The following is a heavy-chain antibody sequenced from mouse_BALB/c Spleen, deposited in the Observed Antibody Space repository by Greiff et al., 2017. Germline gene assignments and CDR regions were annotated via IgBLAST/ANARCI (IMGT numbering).Heavy chain of an antibody. CDR1: GYSITSGYY. J-gene: IGHJ1*01. CDR3: ARGDYGNYWYFDV. CDR2: ISYDGSN. Sequence: EVKLMESGPGLVKPSQSLSLTCSVTGYSITSGYYWNWIRHFQGNKLEWKGYISYDGSNNYNPSLKNRISITRDTSKNQFFLKLNSVNTEDTATYSGARGDYGNYWYFDVWGAGTTVTVSS. D-gene: IGHD2-1*01. V-gene: IGHV3-6*02.